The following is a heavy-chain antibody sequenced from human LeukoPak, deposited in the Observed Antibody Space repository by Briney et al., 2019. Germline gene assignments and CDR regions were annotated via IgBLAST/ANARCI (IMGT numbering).Heavy chain of an antibody. CDR1: GFTFSSYA. CDR3: ARHSVWYSSSFISSWFDP. J-gene: IGHJ5*02. V-gene: IGHV3-30*01. CDR2: ISYAGSNK. Sequence: GGSLRLSCAASGFTFSSYAMHWVREAPGKGLEWVALISYAGSNKYYADSVKGRFTISRDNSKNTLYLQMNSLRAEDTAVYYCARHSVWYSSSFISSWFDPWGQGTLVTVSS. D-gene: IGHD6-6*01.